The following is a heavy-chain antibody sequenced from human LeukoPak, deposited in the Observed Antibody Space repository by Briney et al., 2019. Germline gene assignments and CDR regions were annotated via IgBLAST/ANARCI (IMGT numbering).Heavy chain of an antibody. Sequence: SVNVSCTASGFTFTSSVVQWVRQARGQRLEWIGWIVVGSGNTNYAQKFQERVTITRDMSTSTAYMELSSLRFEDTAVYYCAADRAGSYLRFVYWGQGTPVTVSS. J-gene: IGHJ4*02. CDR2: IVVGSGNT. V-gene: IGHV1-58*01. D-gene: IGHD3-10*01. CDR1: GFTFTSSV. CDR3: AADRAGSYLRFVY.